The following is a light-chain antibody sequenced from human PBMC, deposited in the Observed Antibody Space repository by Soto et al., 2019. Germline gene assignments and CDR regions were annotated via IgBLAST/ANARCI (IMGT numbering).Light chain of an antibody. CDR2: AAS. CDR3: LQDFAYPLT. Sequence: AIQMTQSPSSLSASVGGRVTITCRASQGVSNDVGWYQQKPGKAPRLLIYAASTLQSGVPSRFSGSQSATDFTLTISSLQPEDFATYYCLQDFAYPLTFGGGTKVEIK. V-gene: IGKV1-6*01. CDR1: QGVSND. J-gene: IGKJ4*01.